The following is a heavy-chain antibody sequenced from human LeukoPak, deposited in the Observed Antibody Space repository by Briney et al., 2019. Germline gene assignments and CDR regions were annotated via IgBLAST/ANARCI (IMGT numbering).Heavy chain of an antibody. V-gene: IGHV3-7*01. CDR1: GFIFSSYW. J-gene: IGHJ1*01. CDR2: MNQDGSER. CDR3: ATYSSMNAREFQH. Sequence: QTGGSLRLSCAASGFIFSSYWMSWVRQAPGKGLEWVANMNQDGSERYYVDSVKGRFTISRDNAKNSLYLQMNSLRAEDTAVYYCATYSSMNAREFQHWGQGTLVTVSS. D-gene: IGHD2-2*01.